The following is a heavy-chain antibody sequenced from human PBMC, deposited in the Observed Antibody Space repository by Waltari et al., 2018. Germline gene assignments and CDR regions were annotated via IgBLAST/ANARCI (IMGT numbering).Heavy chain of an antibody. CDR3: ARDSHYTHAFDI. Sequence: EVQLVESGGGLIQPGGSLRLSCAASGFTVSSNYMSWVRQAPGKGLGWVSVIDSGGSTYYADSVKGRFTISRDNSKNTLYLQMNSLRAEDTAVYYCARDSHYTHAFDIWGQGTMVTVSS. CDR2: IDSGGST. CDR1: GFTVSSNY. D-gene: IGHD3-10*01. V-gene: IGHV3-53*01. J-gene: IGHJ3*02.